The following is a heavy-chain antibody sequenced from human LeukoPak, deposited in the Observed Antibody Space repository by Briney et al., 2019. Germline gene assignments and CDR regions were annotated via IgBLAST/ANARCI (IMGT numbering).Heavy chain of an antibody. CDR1: GYTFTGYY. CDR2: MNPNSGNT. CDR3: ARGPASPPFDI. V-gene: IGHV1-8*03. D-gene: IGHD2-2*01. Sequence: ASVKVSCKASGYTFTGYYMHWVRQAPGQGLEWMGWMNPNSGNTGYAQKFQGRVTITRNTSISTAYMELSSLRSEDTAVYYCARGPASPPFDIWGQGKKVTGSS. J-gene: IGHJ3*02.